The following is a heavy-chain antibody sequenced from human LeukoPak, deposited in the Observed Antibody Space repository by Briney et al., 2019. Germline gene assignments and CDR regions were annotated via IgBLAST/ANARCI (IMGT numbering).Heavy chain of an antibody. V-gene: IGHV3-43D*03. CDR2: ISWDGGST. J-gene: IGHJ6*03. CDR3: AKGGYYDSRYYMDV. CDR1: GFTFDDYA. D-gene: IGHD3-22*01. Sequence: GGSLRLSCAASGFTFDDYAMHWVRQAPGKGLEWVSLISWDGGSTYYADSVKGRFTISRDNSKNSLYLQMNGLRAEDTALYYCAKGGYYDSRYYMDVWGKGTTVTVSS.